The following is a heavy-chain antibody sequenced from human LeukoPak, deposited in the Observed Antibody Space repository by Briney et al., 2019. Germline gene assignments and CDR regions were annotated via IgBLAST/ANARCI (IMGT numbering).Heavy chain of an antibody. Sequence: PGGSLRLSCAASGFTFSNYGMHWVPQAPGKGLERVAHILYDGSKEYYAHSVRGRFTISRDNSNLYLHVNSLRTEDSAVYYCAREGYYAGDYWGQGTLVTVSS. CDR3: AREGYYAGDY. D-gene: IGHD2-15*01. V-gene: IGHV3-30*04. CDR1: GFTFSNYG. CDR2: ILYDGSKE. J-gene: IGHJ4*02.